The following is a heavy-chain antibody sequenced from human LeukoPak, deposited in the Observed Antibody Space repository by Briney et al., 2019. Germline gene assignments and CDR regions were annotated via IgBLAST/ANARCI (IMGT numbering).Heavy chain of an antibody. Sequence: SETLSLTCTVSGGSISSGGYYWSWIRQHPGKGLEWIGYIYYSGSTYYNPSLKSRVTISVDTSKNQFSLKLSSVTAADTAVYYCARDRVYGDYGGLDYWGQGTLVTVSS. D-gene: IGHD4-17*01. CDR3: ARDRVYGDYGGLDY. CDR1: GGSISSGGYY. V-gene: IGHV4-31*03. CDR2: IYYSGST. J-gene: IGHJ4*02.